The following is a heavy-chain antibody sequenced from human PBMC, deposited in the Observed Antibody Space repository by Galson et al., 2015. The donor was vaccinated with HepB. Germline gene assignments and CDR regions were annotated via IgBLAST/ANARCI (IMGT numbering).Heavy chain of an antibody. J-gene: IGHJ6*02. CDR1: GYTFTSYG. CDR3: ARDPRVSVVVPAATLYYYYGMDV. CDR2: ISAYNGNT. Sequence: SVKVSCKASGYTFTSYGISWVRQAPGQGLEWMGWISAYNGNTNYAQKLQGRVTMTTDTSTSTAYMELRSLRSDDTAVYYCARDPRVSVVVPAATLYYYYGMDVWGQGTTVTVSS. D-gene: IGHD2-2*01. V-gene: IGHV1-18*04.